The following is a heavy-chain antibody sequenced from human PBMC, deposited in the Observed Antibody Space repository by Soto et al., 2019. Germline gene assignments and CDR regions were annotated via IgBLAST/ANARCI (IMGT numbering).Heavy chain of an antibody. D-gene: IGHD3-22*01. CDR3: QLFDYDSSGSIRS. CDR2: VRSKTYDGRT. J-gene: IGHJ4*02. CDR1: GFGFGDDG. V-gene: IGHV3-49*04. Sequence: GGSLRLSCTASGFGFGDDGLSWVRQAPGKGLEWLGFVRSKTYDGRTEYAASVKGRFIISRDDSKNIAYLQMSSLQPEDTAMYYCQLFDYDSSGSIRSWGQGXLVTVYS.